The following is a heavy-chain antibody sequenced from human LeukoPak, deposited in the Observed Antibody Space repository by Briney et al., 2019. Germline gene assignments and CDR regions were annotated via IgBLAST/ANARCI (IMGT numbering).Heavy chain of an antibody. J-gene: IGHJ4*02. Sequence: GGSLRLSCAASGSTFSSYGMHWVRQAPGKGLEWVAFIQSDGSDQYYADSVKGRLSISRDNSKNTLYLQMNSLRTEDTAVYYCAKRDGYNSGPFDYWGQGTLVTVSS. D-gene: IGHD5-24*01. CDR2: IQSDGSDQ. CDR1: GSTFSSYG. V-gene: IGHV3-30*02. CDR3: AKRDGYNSGPFDY.